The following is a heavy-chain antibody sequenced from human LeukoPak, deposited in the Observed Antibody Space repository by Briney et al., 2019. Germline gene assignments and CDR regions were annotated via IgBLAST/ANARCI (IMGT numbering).Heavy chain of an antibody. CDR1: GGSTSSYY. J-gene: IGHJ4*02. CDR3: ARVTGYMIEDYFDY. V-gene: IGHV4-4*07. CDR2: IYVGGNT. Sequence: ASETLSLTCSVSGGSTSSYYWNWIRQPAGKGLEWIGRIYVGGNTNYNPSLKSRVTISVDTSKNQFSLRLSSVTAADTAVYYCARVTGYMIEDYFDYWGQGTLVTVSS. D-gene: IGHD3-22*01.